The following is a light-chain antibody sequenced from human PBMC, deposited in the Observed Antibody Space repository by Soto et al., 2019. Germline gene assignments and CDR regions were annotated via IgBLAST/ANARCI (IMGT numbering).Light chain of an antibody. CDR2: AAS. V-gene: IGKV1-27*01. CDR3: QKYNGDPYT. CDR1: QGIGNS. Sequence: DIQMTQSPSSLSASVGDRVTITCRASQGIGNSLAWYQQKPGQVPKLLIYAASTLQSGVPSRFSGSGSGTDFTLNISSLQPEDVATYYCQKYNGDPYTLGPGTKVDVK. J-gene: IGKJ3*01.